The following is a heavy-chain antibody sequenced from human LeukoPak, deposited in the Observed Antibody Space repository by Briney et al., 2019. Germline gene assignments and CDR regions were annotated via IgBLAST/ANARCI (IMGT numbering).Heavy chain of an antibody. D-gene: IGHD1-26*01. CDR2: INHSGST. CDR3: ARRGGKLKY. J-gene: IGHJ4*02. CDR1: GGSFSDYY. Sequence: SETLSLTCAVYGGSFSDYYWSWIRQPPGKGLEWIGEINHSGSTNYNPSLKSRVTISVDTSKNQFSLNLSSVTAADTAVYYCARRGGKLKYWGQGTLVTVSS. V-gene: IGHV4-34*01.